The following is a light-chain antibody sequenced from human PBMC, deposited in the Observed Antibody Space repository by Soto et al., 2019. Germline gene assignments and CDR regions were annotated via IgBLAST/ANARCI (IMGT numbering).Light chain of an antibody. CDR2: DAS. J-gene: IGKJ1*01. V-gene: IGKV3-11*01. CDR3: QQRSHWPWT. CDR1: QSVSSY. Sequence: EIVLTQSPATLSLSPGERATLSCRASQSVSSYLAWYQQKPGQAPRLLIYDASNRATGIPARFSGSGSGTELTLTISSLEPEDFAVYYCQQRSHWPWTFGQGTKVEIK.